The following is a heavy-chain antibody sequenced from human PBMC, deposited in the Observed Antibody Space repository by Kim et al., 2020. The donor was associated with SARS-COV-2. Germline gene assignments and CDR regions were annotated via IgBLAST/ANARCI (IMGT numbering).Heavy chain of an antibody. CDR1: GFTFSSYE. V-gene: IGHV3-48*03. D-gene: IGHD6-13*01. CDR2: ISDRGSSI. CDR3: ARAAYSSSWGSRSPYF. Sequence: GGSLRLSCAASGFTFSSYEMNWVRQAPGKGLEWVAYISDRGSSIYYADSVKGRFTISRDNAKNSLDLQMNSLRAEDTAVYYCARAAYSSSWGSRSPYF. J-gene: IGHJ4*01.